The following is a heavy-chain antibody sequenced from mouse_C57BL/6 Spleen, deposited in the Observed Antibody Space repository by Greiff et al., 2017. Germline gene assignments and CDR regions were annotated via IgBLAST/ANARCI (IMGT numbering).Heavy chain of an antibody. CDR2: IRLKSDNYAT. J-gene: IGHJ1*03. CDR1: GFTFSNYW. Sequence: EVMLVESGGGLVQPGGSMKLSCVASGFTFSNYWMNWVRQSPEKGLEWVAQIRLKSDNYATHYAESVKGRFTISRDDSKSSVYLQMNKLRAEDTGVYYCTDYDWYFDVWGTGTTVTVSS. V-gene: IGHV6-3*01. CDR3: TDYDWYFDV. D-gene: IGHD2-4*01.